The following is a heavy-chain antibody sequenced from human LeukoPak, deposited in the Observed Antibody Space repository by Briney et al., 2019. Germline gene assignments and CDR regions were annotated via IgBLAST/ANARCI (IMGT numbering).Heavy chain of an antibody. CDR2: IIPIFGTA. J-gene: IGHJ4*02. CDR1: GGTFSSYA. Sequence: SVEVSCKASGGTFSSYAISWVRQAPGQGLEWMGGIIPIFGTANYAQKFQGRVTITADKSTSTAYMELSSLRSEDTAVYYCARDPWRRYFDWFTQIDYWGQGTLVTVSS. V-gene: IGHV1-69*06. D-gene: IGHD3-9*01. CDR3: ARDPWRRYFDWFTQIDY.